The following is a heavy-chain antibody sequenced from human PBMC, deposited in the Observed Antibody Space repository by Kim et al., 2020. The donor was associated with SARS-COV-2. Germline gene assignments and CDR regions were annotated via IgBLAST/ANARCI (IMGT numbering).Heavy chain of an antibody. CDR3: ARGVRYSSGPLNFDY. CDR2: INHSGST. D-gene: IGHD6-19*01. V-gene: IGHV4-34*01. CDR1: GGSFSGYY. Sequence: SQTLSLTCAVYGGSFSGYYWSWIRQPPGKGLEWIAEINHSGSTNYNPSLKSRVTISVDTSKNQFSLKLSSVTAADTAVYYCARGVRYSSGPLNFDYWGQGTLVTVSS. J-gene: IGHJ4*02.